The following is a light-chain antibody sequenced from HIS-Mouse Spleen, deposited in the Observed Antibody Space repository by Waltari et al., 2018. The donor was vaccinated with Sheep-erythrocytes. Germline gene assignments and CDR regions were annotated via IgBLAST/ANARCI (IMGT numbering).Light chain of an antibody. V-gene: IGLV2-11*01. J-gene: IGLJ1*01. CDR3: CSYAGSYV. Sequence: QSALTQPRSVSGSPGQSVTISCTGTSSDVGVYNYVSWYQQHPGKAPKLMIYDVRKRPSGVPDRFSGSKSGNTASLTISGLQAEDEADYYCCSYAGSYVFGTGTKVTVL. CDR1: SSDVGVYNY. CDR2: DVR.